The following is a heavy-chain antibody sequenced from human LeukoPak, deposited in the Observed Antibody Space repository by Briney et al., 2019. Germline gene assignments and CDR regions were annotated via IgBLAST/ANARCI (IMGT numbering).Heavy chain of an antibody. D-gene: IGHD6-19*01. CDR2: ISGGGDST. CDR3: AKLDQWLVRY. V-gene: IGHV3-23*01. Sequence: GGSLRLSCAASGFTFSTYAMSWVRQAPGKGLEWVPTISGGGDSTYYADSVEGRFTISRDNSKNTLFLQMNSLRAEDTAIYYCAKLDQWLVRYWGQGTLVTVSS. J-gene: IGHJ4*02. CDR1: GFTFSTYA.